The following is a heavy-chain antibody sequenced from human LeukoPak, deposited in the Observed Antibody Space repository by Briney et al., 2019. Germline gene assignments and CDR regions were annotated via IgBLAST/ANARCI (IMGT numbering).Heavy chain of an antibody. CDR2: ISSSSSYI. CDR1: GFTFSSYS. D-gene: IGHD6-13*01. V-gene: IGHV3-21*01. Sequence: GGSLRLSCAASGFTFSSYSMNWVRQAPGKGLEWVSSISSSSSYIYYADSVKGRFTISRDNAKNSLYLQMNSLRAEDTAVYYCARVLRSSWYEGAPNWFDPWGQGTLVTVSS. J-gene: IGHJ5*02. CDR3: ARVLRSSWYEGAPNWFDP.